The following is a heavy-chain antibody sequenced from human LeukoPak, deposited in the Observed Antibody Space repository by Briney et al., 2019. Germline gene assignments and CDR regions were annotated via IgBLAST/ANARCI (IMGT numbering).Heavy chain of an antibody. CDR2: INHRGST. D-gene: IGHD3-22*01. CDR1: GGSFSGYY. V-gene: IGHV4-34*01. Sequence: SETLSLTCALYGGSFSGYYWSWIRQAPGKGLEWIGEINHRGSTNYNPSLKSRVTISVDTSKNQFSLKLRSVTAADTAVYYCASGDSGYYRGSVDYWGQGTLVTVSS. CDR3: ASGDSGYYRGSVDY. J-gene: IGHJ4*02.